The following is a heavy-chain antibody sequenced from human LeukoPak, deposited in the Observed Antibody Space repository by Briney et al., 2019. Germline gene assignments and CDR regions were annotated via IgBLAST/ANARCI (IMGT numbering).Heavy chain of an antibody. CDR2: IRNDGTIK. CDR3: AKTGSSSWGYFDC. Sequence: GGSLTLSCAVSGFTFSIYGMHWVRQPPGKGLEWVAFIRNDGTIKHYADSVEGRFTNSRDNSKNTLYLQMNSLRAEDTAVYYCAKTGSSSWGYFDCWGQGTLVTVSS. D-gene: IGHD6-13*01. V-gene: IGHV3-30*02. CDR1: GFTFSIYG. J-gene: IGHJ4*02.